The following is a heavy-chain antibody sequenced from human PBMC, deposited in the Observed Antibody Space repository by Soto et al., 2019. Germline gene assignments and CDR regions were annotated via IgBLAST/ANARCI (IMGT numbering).Heavy chain of an antibody. D-gene: IGHD3-10*01. CDR3: ASWITMVRGGKSHYFQH. CDR2: IWYDESNT. V-gene: IGHV3-33*08. J-gene: IGHJ1*01. Sequence: GGSLRLSCAASGFTFSSYWMHWVRQAPGKGLVWAAGIWYDESNTYYADFVEGRFTISRDNSKNTLYLQMNSLRAEDTAVYYCASWITMVRGGKSHYFQHWGQGTLVTVSS. CDR1: GFTFSSYW.